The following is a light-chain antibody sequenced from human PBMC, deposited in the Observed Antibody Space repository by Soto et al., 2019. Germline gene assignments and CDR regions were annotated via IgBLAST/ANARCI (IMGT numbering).Light chain of an antibody. CDR1: QAISSA. CDR3: QQFNNYPS. V-gene: IGKV1D-13*01. CDR2: DAS. J-gene: IGKJ4*01. Sequence: AIQLTQSPSSLSASVGDRVTITCRASQAISSALAWYQQKSGKAPKLLIYDASTLEGGVPSRFIGSGSGTDFTLTISSLQPEDFATYYCQQFNNYPSFGGGTKV.